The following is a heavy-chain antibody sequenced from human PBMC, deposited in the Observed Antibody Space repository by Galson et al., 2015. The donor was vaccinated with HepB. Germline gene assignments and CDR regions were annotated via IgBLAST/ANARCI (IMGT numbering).Heavy chain of an antibody. D-gene: IGHD2-15*01. J-gene: IGHJ5*02. Sequence: SVKVSCKASGYTFSSYSIAWVRQAPGQGLEWMGWIRTNNRDTEYAQKFQGRVTMTADTSASTAYMELRSLRSDDTAVYFCARGALVLGRGATLNNWFDPWGQGTLVTVSS. CDR2: IRTNNRDT. CDR1: GYTFSSYS. V-gene: IGHV1-18*01. CDR3: ARGALVLGRGATLNNWFDP.